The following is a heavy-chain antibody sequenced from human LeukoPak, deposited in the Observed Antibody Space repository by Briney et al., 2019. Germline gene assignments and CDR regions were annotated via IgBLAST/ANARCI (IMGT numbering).Heavy chain of an antibody. Sequence: SDTLSLTCTVSGCSISNGGYYWIWIRQHPGKGLEWIGYISDNGGTYYNPSLKSRVIISVDTSKNQFSVKLSSVTAADTAVYCCARQNYYDSSAYPDSWGQGKLVIVSS. V-gene: IGHV4-31*03. J-gene: IGHJ4*02. CDR3: ARQNYYDSSAYPDS. D-gene: IGHD3-22*01. CDR2: ISDNGGT. CDR1: GCSISNGGYY.